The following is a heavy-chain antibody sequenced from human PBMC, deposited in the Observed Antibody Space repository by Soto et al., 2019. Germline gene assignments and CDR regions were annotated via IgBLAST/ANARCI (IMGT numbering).Heavy chain of an antibody. J-gene: IGHJ6*02. CDR2: IYHSGST. CDR1: GYSISSGYY. V-gene: IGHV4-38-2*01. Sequence: SETLSLTCAVSGYSISSGYYWGWIRQPPGKGLEWIGSIYHSGSTYYNPSLKIRVTISVDTSKNQFSLKLSSVTAADTAVYYCASAQGSGSYYKPHDYYGMDVWGQGTTVTVSS. CDR3: ASAQGSGSYYKPHDYYGMDV. D-gene: IGHD3-10*01.